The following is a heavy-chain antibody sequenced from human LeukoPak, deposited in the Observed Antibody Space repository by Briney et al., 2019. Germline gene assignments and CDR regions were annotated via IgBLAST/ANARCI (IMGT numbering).Heavy chain of an antibody. Sequence: GGSLRLSCAASGFTFKNAWMSWVRQAPGKGLEWVGRIKSKSDDGSTDYAAPVKGRFTISRDDSTNTLYLQMNSLKTEDTALYYCTTLMIRGVIDHWGQGTLVTVSS. V-gene: IGHV3-15*01. CDR1: GFTFKNAW. J-gene: IGHJ4*02. CDR2: IKSKSDDGST. D-gene: IGHD3-10*01. CDR3: TTLMIRGVIDH.